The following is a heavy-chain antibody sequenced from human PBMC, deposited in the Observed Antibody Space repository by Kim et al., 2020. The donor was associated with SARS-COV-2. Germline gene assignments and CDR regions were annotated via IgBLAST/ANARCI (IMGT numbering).Heavy chain of an antibody. D-gene: IGHD3-10*01. J-gene: IGHJ6*02. V-gene: IGHV3-30*18. CDR1: GFTFSSYG. Sequence: GGSLRLSCAASGFTFSSYGMHWVRQAPGKGLEWVAVISYDGSNKYYADSVKGRFTISRDNSKNTLYLQMNSLRAEDTAVYYCAKDLSVVDILWFGTRYGMDVWGQGTTVTVSS. CDR3: AKDLSVVDILWFGTRYGMDV. CDR2: ISYDGSNK.